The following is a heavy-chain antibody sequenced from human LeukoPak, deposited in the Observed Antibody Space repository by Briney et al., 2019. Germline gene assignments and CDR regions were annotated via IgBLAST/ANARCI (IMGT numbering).Heavy chain of an antibody. J-gene: IGHJ4*02. Sequence: VASVKVSCKASGYTFTSYGISWVRQAPGQGLEWMGRISAYNGNTNYAQKLQGRVTMTTDTSTSTAYMELRSLRSDDTAVYYCARSPWSGYYKSQAFDYWGQGTLVTVSS. D-gene: IGHD3-3*01. V-gene: IGHV1-18*01. CDR1: GYTFTSYG. CDR3: ARSPWSGYYKSQAFDY. CDR2: ISAYNGNT.